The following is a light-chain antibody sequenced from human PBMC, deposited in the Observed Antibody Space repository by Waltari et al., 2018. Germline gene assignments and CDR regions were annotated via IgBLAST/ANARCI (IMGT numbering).Light chain of an antibody. CDR3: CSYAGSSTWV. J-gene: IGLJ3*02. Sequence: QSALTQPASVSGSPGQSITFSCTGTSSDVGGSNLVSWYQQHPGKAPKLMIYEVNKRPSGVSNRFSGSKSGNTASLTISGLQAEDEADYYCCSYAGSSTWVFGGGTKLTVL. CDR2: EVN. V-gene: IGLV2-23*02. CDR1: SSDVGGSNL.